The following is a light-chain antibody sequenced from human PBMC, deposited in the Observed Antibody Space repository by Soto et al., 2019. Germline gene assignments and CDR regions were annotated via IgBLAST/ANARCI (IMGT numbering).Light chain of an antibody. Sequence: EIVMTQSPATLSVSPGERATLSCRASQGVNSNLAWYQQKPGQAPRLLIYGASSRATGIPARFSGSGSGTEFTLTISSLQPDDFATYYCQQYNSYSLTFGGGTKVDIK. V-gene: IGKV3-15*01. CDR2: GAS. CDR1: QGVNSN. J-gene: IGKJ4*01. CDR3: QQYNSYSLT.